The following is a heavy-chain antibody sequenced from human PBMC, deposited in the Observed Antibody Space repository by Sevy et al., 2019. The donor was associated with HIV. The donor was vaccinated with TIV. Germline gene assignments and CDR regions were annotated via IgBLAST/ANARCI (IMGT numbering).Heavy chain of an antibody. D-gene: IGHD6-19*01. J-gene: IGHJ4*02. CDR2: IKQDGSEE. Sequence: GGSLRLSCAASGFTFSNYWMSWVRQAPGKGLEWVGNIKQDGSEENYVDSLKGRFTISRDNAMNSLFLQMHSLGAGDTAIYYCVREHSSWDNHIDHWGQRSLVTVSS. CDR1: GFTFSNYW. CDR3: VREHSSWDNHIDH. V-gene: IGHV3-7*01.